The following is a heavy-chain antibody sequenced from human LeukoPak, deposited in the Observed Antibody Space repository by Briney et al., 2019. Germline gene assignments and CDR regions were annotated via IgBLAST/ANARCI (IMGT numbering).Heavy chain of an antibody. CDR1: GGSLSGHF. CDR3: ARDPGDTDWYNFDF. CDR2: IHSSGST. V-gene: IGHV4-59*11. D-gene: IGHD3-9*01. Sequence: SETLSPTCTVSGGSLSGHFWSWFRRPPGKGLENIGYIHSSGSTNYNPSYKSRVTVSLEMSKNQFSLSLSSVTAADTAVYYCARDPGDTDWYNFDFWGQGILVTVFS. J-gene: IGHJ4*02.